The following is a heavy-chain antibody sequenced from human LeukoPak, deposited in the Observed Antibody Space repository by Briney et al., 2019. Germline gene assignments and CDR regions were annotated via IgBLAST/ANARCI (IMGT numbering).Heavy chain of an antibody. J-gene: IGHJ4*02. CDR3: ARDLVGDGALALDY. CDR2: TSYDGSNK. V-gene: IGHV3-30*04. CDR1: GFTFSSYA. Sequence: GRSLRLSCAASGFTFSSYAMHWVRQAPGKGLEWVAVTSYDGSNKYYADSVKGRFTISRDNSKNTLYLQMNSLRAEDTAVYYCARDLVGDGALALDYWGQGTLVTVSS. D-gene: IGHD4-17*01.